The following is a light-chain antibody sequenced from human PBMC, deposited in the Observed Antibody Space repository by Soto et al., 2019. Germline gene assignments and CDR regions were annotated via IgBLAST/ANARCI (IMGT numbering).Light chain of an antibody. V-gene: IGKV3-20*01. Sequence: SAWTQGPRTRAWSPGEKATPSSRASQSVSSSYLAWYQQKPGQAPRLLIYGASSRATGIPDRFSGSGSGTDFTLTISRLEPEDFAVYYCQQYHWAPDTLGQRTRLEIK. CDR2: GAS. CDR1: QSVSSSY. CDR3: QQYHWAPDT. J-gene: IGKJ5*01.